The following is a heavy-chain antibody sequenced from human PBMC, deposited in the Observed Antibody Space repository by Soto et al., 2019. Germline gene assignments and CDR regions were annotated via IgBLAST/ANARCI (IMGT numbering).Heavy chain of an antibody. Sequence: EVQLLESGGGLVQPGGSLRLSCAASGFTFSSYAMSWVRQAPGKGLEWVSAISGSGGSTYYADSVKGRFTNSRDNPKNTLDLQMNSRSAEDTAVYYCEKRQLLLWFRKGGQGTLVTDFS. D-gene: IGHD3-10*01. V-gene: IGHV3-23*01. CDR2: ISGSGGST. CDR3: EKRQLLLWFRK. CDR1: GFTFSSYA. J-gene: IGHJ4*02.